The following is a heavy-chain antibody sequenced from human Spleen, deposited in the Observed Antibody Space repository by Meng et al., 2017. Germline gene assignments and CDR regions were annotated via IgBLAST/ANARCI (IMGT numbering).Heavy chain of an antibody. CDR2: SKRKTDGGTP. V-gene: IGHV3-15*01. J-gene: IGHJ4*02. CDR1: GFPLNKAC. Sequence: GESLKISCVGSGFPLNKACMNWVRQAPGKGLEWVGLSKRKTDGGTPDYAAPVKGRFSISRDGSKTPLHLQVNSLNTEDTAVYYCSGHIDYWGQGTLVTVSS. D-gene: IGHD5-12*01. CDR3: SGHIDY.